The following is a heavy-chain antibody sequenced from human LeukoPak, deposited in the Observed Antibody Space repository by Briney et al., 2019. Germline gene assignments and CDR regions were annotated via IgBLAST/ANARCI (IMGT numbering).Heavy chain of an antibody. CDR2: VYYTGTT. V-gene: IGHV4-39*07. D-gene: IGHD6-19*01. Sequence: SETLSLTCTVSGDSISGTSFYWGWIRQPPGKGLEYIGSVYYTGTTYYNPSLKSRVTISVDTSKNQFSLKLSSVTAADTAVYYCARASIAVAPARFPGIQHWGQGTLVTVSS. J-gene: IGHJ1*01. CDR1: GDSISGTSFY. CDR3: ARASIAVAPARFPGIQH.